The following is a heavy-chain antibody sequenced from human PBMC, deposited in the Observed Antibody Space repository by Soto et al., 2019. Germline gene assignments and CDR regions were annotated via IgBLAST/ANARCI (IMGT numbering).Heavy chain of an antibody. CDR2: ISGSGGST. J-gene: IGHJ1*01. D-gene: IGHD2-8*01. CDR1: GFTFSSYA. CDR3: AKTPLYWTKCVCYTGYFQH. Sequence: GGSLRLSCAASGFTFSSYAMSWVRQAPGKGLEWVSAISGSGGSTYYADSVKGRFTISRDNSKNTLYLQMNSLRAEDTAVYYCAKTPLYWTKCVCYTGYFQHWGQGTLVTVSS. V-gene: IGHV3-23*01.